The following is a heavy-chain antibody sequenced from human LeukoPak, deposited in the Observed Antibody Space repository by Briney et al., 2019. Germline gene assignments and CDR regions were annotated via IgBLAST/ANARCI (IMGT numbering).Heavy chain of an antibody. CDR1: GFTFSSYA. J-gene: IGHJ4*02. Sequence: PGGSLRLSCAASGFTFSSYAMHWVRQAPGKGLEWVAVISYDGSNKYYADSVKGRFTISRDNSKNTLYLQMNSLRAEDTAVYYCAKGLYDSLGYYYNFDSWGQGTLVTVSS. CDR3: AKGLYDSLGYYYNFDS. CDR2: ISYDGSNK. V-gene: IGHV3-30*07. D-gene: IGHD3-22*01.